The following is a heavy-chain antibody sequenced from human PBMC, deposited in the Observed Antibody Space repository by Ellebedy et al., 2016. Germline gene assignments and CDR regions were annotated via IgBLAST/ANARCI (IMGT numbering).Heavy chain of an antibody. CDR2: SNNR. CDR1: GYSFINYD. D-gene: IGHD3-3*01. Sequence: ASVKVSCXASGYSFINYDITWVRQAPGQGLEWLGGSNNRNHAQKFQGRVTMTTDTSRNTAYMELRSLRFDDTAVYYCARDTRDGVGTSEAYYDLWGQGTLVTVS. J-gene: IGHJ4*02. CDR3: ARDTRDGVGTSEAYYDL. V-gene: IGHV1-18*01.